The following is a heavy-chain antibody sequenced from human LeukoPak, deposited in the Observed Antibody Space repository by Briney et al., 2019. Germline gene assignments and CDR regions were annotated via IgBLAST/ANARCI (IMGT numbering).Heavy chain of an antibody. J-gene: IGHJ4*02. CDR1: GYTFTGYY. CDR3: ARGEQSLDSYNLGFAYY. D-gene: IGHD5-24*01. CDR2: INPNSGGT. V-gene: IGHV1-2*02. Sequence: ASVKVSCKASGYTFTGYYMHWVRQAPGQGLEWMGWINPNSGGTNYAQKFQGRVTMTRDTSISTAYMELSRLRSDDTAVYYCARGEQSLDSYNLGFAYYWGQGTLVTVSP.